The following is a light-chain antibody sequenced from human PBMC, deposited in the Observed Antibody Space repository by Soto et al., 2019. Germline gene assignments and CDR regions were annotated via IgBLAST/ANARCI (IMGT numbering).Light chain of an antibody. V-gene: IGKV1-8*01. Sequence: AIRMTQSPSSLSASTGDRVTITCRASQGISSYLAWYQQKPGKAPKLLIYAASTLQSGVPSRFSGSGSGTVFTLTICCLQSEDFATYYCPQYYIYPPELTFGGGTKVEIK. J-gene: IGKJ4*01. CDR3: PQYYIYPPELT. CDR2: AAS. CDR1: QGISSY.